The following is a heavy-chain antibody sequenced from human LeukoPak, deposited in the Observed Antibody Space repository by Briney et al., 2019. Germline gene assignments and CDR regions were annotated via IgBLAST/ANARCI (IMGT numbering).Heavy chain of an antibody. CDR2: IYYSGTT. D-gene: IGHD3-22*01. V-gene: IGHV4-39*01. J-gene: IGHJ4*02. CDR3: TRRQYDTTGYYHIDY. Sequence: SETLSVTCSVSGGSISSGSYFWGWIRQPPRKGLEWIANIYYSGTTQYNPSLKSRVTISADTSRNQFPLKLSSVTAADTAMYYCTRRQYDTTGYYHIDYWGQGSLVTVSS. CDR1: GGSISSGSYF.